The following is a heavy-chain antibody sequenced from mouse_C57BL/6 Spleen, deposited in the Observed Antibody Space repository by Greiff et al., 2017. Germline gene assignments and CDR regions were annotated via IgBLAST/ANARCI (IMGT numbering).Heavy chain of an antibody. CDR2: IYPGSGNT. CDR3: ARLDYDAWFAY. J-gene: IGHJ3*01. D-gene: IGHD2-4*01. Sequence: QVQLQQSGAELVRPGASVKLSCKASGYTFTDYYINWVKQRPGQGLEWIARIYPGSGNTYYTEKFKGKATLTAEKSSSTAYMQLSSLTSGDSAVYFCARLDYDAWFAYWGQGTLVTVSA. CDR1: GYTFTDYY. V-gene: IGHV1-76*01.